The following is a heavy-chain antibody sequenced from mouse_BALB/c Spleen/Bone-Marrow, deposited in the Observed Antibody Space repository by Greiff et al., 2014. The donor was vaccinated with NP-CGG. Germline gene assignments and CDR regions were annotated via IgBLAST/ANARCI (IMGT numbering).Heavy chain of an antibody. J-gene: IGHJ2*01. V-gene: IGHV14-3*02. CDR3: ARNYGSSLDY. Sequence: WIGSIDPTNGKTNYAPKFKGKAIITGDTSSATAYLQLSSLTPEDTAVYYCARNYGSSLDYWGQGTTLTVSS. D-gene: IGHD1-1*01. CDR2: IDPTNGKT.